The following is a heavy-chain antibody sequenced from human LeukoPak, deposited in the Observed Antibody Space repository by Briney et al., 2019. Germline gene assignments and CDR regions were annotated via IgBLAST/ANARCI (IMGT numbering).Heavy chain of an antibody. D-gene: IGHD4-23*01. J-gene: IGHJ3*02. CDR3: ARWDQHDYGGNSEAFDI. CDR2: IYYSGST. CDR1: GGSISSYY. V-gene: IGHV4-59*01. Sequence: SETLSLTCTVSGGSISSYYWSWIRQPPGKGLEWIGYIYYSGSTNYNPSLKSRVTISADTSKNQFSLKLSSVTAADTAVYYCARWDQHDYGGNSEAFDIWGQGTMVTVSS.